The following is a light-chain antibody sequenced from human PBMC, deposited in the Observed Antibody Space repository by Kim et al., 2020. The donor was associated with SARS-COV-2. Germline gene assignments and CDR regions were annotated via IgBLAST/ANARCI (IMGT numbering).Light chain of an antibody. CDR3: QQRSNFLT. CDR2: DAS. V-gene: IGKV3-11*01. J-gene: IGKJ4*01. CDR1: QSVSSY. Sequence: LSPGERATLSCRASQSVSSYLAWYQQKPGQAPRLLIYDASNRATGIPARFSGSGYGTDFTLTISSLEPEDFAVYYCQQRSNFLTFGGGTKVEIK.